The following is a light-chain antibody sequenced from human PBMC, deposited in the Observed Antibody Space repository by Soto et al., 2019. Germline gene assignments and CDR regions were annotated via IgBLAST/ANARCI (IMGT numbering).Light chain of an antibody. CDR3: QQRTNLPIT. V-gene: IGKV3-11*01. CDR2: DAS. Sequence: EIGMTPSPDTLSVSPGERATLSCRASQNINDKLAWFQQKPGQAPRLLIYDASNRATGIPARFSGGGSGTDFTLTISSLEPEDFAVYYCQQRTNLPITFGQGTRLEI. CDR1: QNINDK. J-gene: IGKJ5*01.